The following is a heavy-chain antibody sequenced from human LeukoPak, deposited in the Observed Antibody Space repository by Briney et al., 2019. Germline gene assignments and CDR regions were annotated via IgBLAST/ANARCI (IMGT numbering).Heavy chain of an antibody. CDR3: ARVLWHYYDSSGYYYVDY. CDR2: IWYDESNK. J-gene: IGHJ4*02. Sequence: PGGSLRLSCAASGFTFSSYGMHWVRQAPGKGLEWVAVIWYDESNKYYADSVKGRFTISRDNSKNTLYLQMNSLRAEDTAVYYCARVLWHYYDSSGYYYVDYWGQGTLVTVSS. CDR1: GFTFSSYG. V-gene: IGHV3-33*01. D-gene: IGHD3-22*01.